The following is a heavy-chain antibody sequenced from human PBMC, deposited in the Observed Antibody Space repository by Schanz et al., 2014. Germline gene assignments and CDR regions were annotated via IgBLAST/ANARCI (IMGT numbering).Heavy chain of an antibody. CDR3: ARDRRNADLDY. V-gene: IGHV3-7*01. CDR1: GFTFSPYW. D-gene: IGHD1-1*01. Sequence: EVQLAESGGGLVQPGGSLRLSCAASGFTFSPYWMHWVRQAPGKGLEWVANIKKDGSEKYYVDSVKGRFTISRDNAKNSLYLEMNSLRAEDTALYYCARDRRNADLDYWGQGTLVTVSS. J-gene: IGHJ4*02. CDR2: IKKDGSEK.